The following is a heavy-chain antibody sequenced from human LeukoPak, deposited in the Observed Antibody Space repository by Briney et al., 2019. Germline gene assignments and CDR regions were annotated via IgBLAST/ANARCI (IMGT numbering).Heavy chain of an antibody. J-gene: IGHJ6*02. CDR2: IYYSGST. V-gene: IGHV4-31*03. D-gene: IGHD1-7*01. Sequence: PSETLSLTCTVSGGSISSGGYYWSWIRQHPGKGLEWIGYIYYSGSTYYNPSLKSRVTISVGTSKNQFSLKLSSVTAADTAVYYCARPASGTYYYYGMDVWGQGTTVTVSS. CDR3: ARPASGTYYYYGMDV. CDR1: GGSISSGGYY.